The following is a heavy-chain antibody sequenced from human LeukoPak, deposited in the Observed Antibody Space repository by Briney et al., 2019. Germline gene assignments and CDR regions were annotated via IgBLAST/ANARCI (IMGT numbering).Heavy chain of an antibody. V-gene: IGHV3-53*01. D-gene: IGHD3-10*01. CDR2: IYSVGRT. CDR1: GFTVSSNY. CDR3: SASGSLNPTPYYFDY. J-gene: IGHJ4*02. Sequence: GGSLRLSCAASGFTVSSNYMSWVRQAPGKGLEWVSVIYSVGRTYYADSVKGRFTISRDNSKNTLYLQMNSLRAEDTAVYYCSASGSLNPTPYYFDYWGQGTLVTVSS.